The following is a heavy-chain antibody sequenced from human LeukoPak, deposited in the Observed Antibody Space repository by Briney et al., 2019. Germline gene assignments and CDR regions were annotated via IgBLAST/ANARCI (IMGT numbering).Heavy chain of an antibody. D-gene: IGHD6-25*01. CDR1: GGSISSGDYY. J-gene: IGHJ4*02. Sequence: SETLSLTCTVSGGSISSGDYYWSWIRQPPGKGLEWIGYINYSGSTYYDPSLKSRVTISVDTSKNQFSLKMSSVTAADTAVYYCARSSGTGTFSYWGQGTLVTVSS. V-gene: IGHV4-30-4*01. CDR3: ARSSGTGTFSY. CDR2: INYSGST.